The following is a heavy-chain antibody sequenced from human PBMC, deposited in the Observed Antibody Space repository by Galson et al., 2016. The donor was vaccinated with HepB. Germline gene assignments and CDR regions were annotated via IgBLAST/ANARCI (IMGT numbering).Heavy chain of an antibody. CDR2: VSGSGSST. Sequence: SLRLSCAASGFSFSSYAMSWVRQAPGKGLEWISGVSGSGSSTYYADSVKGRFTISRDNSKNTLYVQMNSLRAEDTAVYYCVKASASMAPGGYWGQGTLVTVSS. CDR3: VKASASMAPGGY. V-gene: IGHV3-23*01. J-gene: IGHJ4*02. CDR1: GFSFSSYA. D-gene: IGHD2-8*01.